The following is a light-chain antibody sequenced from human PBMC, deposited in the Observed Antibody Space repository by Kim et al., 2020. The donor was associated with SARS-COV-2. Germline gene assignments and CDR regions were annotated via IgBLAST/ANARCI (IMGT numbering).Light chain of an antibody. J-gene: IGLJ2*01. Sequence: ATGKAATITCGGNNIGDKSVHWYQQKPGQATLLVLYYDSDRPSGIPERFSGSNSGNTATLTISRVEAGDEADYYCQVWDSSSDHVVFGGGTKLTVL. V-gene: IGLV3-21*04. CDR2: YDS. CDR1: NIGDKS. CDR3: QVWDSSSDHVV.